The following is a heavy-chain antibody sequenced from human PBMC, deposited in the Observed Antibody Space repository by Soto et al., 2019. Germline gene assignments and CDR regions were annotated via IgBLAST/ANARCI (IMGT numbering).Heavy chain of an antibody. D-gene: IGHD3-22*01. CDR1: GYSFTSYW. V-gene: IGHV5-51*01. CDR2: IYPGDSDT. J-gene: IGHJ4*02. CDR3: ARDVNYDSRRDLDYFDY. Sequence: EVQLVQSGAEVKKPGESLKISCKGSGYSFTSYWIGWVRQMPGKGLEWMGIIYPGDSDTRYSPSFQGQVTISADKSISTAYLQWSSLKASDTAMYYCARDVNYDSRRDLDYFDYWGQGTLVTVSS.